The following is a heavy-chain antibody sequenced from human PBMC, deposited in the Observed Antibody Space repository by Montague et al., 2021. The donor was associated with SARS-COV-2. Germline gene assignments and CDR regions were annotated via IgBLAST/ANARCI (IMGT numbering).Heavy chain of an antibody. Sequence: SLRLSCAAFGFTFSSYWMSWVRQAPGKGLEWVANIKQDGSEKYYVDSVKGRFTISRDNAKNSLYLQMNSLRAEDTAVYYCAREGLWLRRIDYWGQGTLVTVSS. J-gene: IGHJ4*02. CDR2: IKQDGSEK. V-gene: IGHV3-7*01. D-gene: IGHD5-18*01. CDR1: GFTFSSYW. CDR3: AREGLWLRRIDY.